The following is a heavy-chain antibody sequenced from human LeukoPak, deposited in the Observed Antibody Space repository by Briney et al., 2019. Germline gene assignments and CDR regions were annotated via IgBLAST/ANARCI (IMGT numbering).Heavy chain of an antibody. Sequence: GGSLRLSCAASGFTFSSYGMNWVRQAPGKGLEWVSSISGSSGYIYYADSVKGRFTISRDNAKNSLYLQMNSLRAEDTAVYYCARDKVGATGADYYYYYMDVWGKGTTVTVSS. CDR1: GFTFSSYG. J-gene: IGHJ6*03. D-gene: IGHD1-26*01. V-gene: IGHV3-21*01. CDR2: ISGSSGYI. CDR3: ARDKVGATGADYYYYYMDV.